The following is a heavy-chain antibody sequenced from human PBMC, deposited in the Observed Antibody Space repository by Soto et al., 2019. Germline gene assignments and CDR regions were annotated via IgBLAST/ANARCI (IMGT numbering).Heavy chain of an antibody. V-gene: IGHV3-23*01. Sequence: PGGSLRLSCAASGFTFSTYTMSWVRQAPGKGLEWVSAISVSGDNTYYTDSVKGRFTVSRDNSKNTLYLQMNSLRAEDTALYYCVKDRSTSDWYGYFDYWGLGTLVTVSS. CDR3: VKDRSTSDWYGYFDY. CDR1: GFTFSTYT. J-gene: IGHJ4*02. D-gene: IGHD6-19*01. CDR2: ISVSGDNT.